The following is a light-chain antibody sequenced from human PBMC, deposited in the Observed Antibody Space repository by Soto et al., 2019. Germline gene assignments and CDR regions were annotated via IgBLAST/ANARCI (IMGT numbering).Light chain of an antibody. J-gene: IGKJ1*01. Sequence: EIVLTQSPGTLSLSPGERATLSCRASQSVSSSYLAWYQQKPGQAPRLLIYGASSRATGIPDRFSGSGSGTDFTLTISRLEPEDFATYYCQQYNPYSPWTFGQGTKVEIK. CDR1: QSVSSSY. V-gene: IGKV3-20*01. CDR3: QQYNPYSPWT. CDR2: GAS.